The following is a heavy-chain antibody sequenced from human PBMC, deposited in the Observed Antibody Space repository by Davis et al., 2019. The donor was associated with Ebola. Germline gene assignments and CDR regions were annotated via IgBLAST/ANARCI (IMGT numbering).Heavy chain of an antibody. Sequence: AASVKVSCKASGGTFSTYAIDWVRQAPGQGLEWMGRIIPMLGIPNYTQRFQGRVTITADKSTSTAYMELSSLRSEDTAMYYCAGDLGTAMATEWGQGTLVTVSS. D-gene: IGHD5-18*01. CDR1: GGTFSTYA. J-gene: IGHJ4*02. CDR3: AGDLGTAMATE. CDR2: IIPMLGIP. V-gene: IGHV1-69*04.